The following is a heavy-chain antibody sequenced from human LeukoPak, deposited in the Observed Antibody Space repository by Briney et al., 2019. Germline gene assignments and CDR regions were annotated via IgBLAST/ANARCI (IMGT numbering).Heavy chain of an antibody. CDR3: RAGLMGSSRYGDY. V-gene: IGHV3-73*01. J-gene: IGHJ4*02. D-gene: IGHD6-13*01. CDR2: IRSKANSYAT. Sequence: GGSLRLSCAASGFTFSGSAMHWVRQASGKGLEWVGRIRSKANSYATAYAASAKGRFAISRDDSKNTAYLQMNSLKTEDTAVYYCRAGLMGSSRYGDYWGQGTLVTVSS. CDR1: GFTFSGSA.